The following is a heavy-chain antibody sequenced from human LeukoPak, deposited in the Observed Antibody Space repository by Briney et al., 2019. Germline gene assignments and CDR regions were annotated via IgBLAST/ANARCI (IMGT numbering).Heavy chain of an antibody. Sequence: GSLRLSCAASGFTFSSYAMSWIRQPPGKGLEWIGEINHSGSTNYNPSLKSRVTISVDTSKNQFSLKLSSVTAADTAVYYCARGQDYYGSGSYSFDHWGQGTLVTVSS. V-gene: IGHV4-34*01. CDR1: GFTFSSYA. D-gene: IGHD3-10*01. CDR3: ARGQDYYGSGSYSFDH. CDR2: INHSGST. J-gene: IGHJ4*02.